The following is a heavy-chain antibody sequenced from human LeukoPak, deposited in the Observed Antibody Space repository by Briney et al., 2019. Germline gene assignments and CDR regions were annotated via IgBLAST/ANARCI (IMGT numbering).Heavy chain of an antibody. CDR3: ARDGHDFWSGYYTLYYMDV. J-gene: IGHJ6*03. V-gene: IGHV4-4*07. CDR1: GGSISSYY. Sequence: SETLSLTCTVSGGSISSYYWSWIRQPAGKGLEWIGRIYTSGSTNYNPSLKSRVTISVDTSKNQFSLKLSSVTAADTAVYYCARDGHDFWSGYYTLYYMDVWGKGTTVTVSS. CDR2: IYTSGST. D-gene: IGHD3-3*01.